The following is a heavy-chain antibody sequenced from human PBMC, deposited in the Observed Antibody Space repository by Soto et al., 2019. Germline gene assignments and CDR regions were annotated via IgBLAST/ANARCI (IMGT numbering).Heavy chain of an antibody. CDR3: ARDLLSTRQLVFFYYYGMDV. J-gene: IGHJ6*02. V-gene: IGHV1-2*04. D-gene: IGHD6-6*01. CDR2: INPNSGGT. CDR1: GYTFTGYY. Sequence: ASVKVSCKASGYTFTGYYMHWVRQAPGQGLEWLGWINPNSGGTNYAQKFQGWVTMTRDTSIRTAYMELSRLRSDDTAVYYCARDLLSTRQLVFFYYYGMDVWGQGTTVTVSS.